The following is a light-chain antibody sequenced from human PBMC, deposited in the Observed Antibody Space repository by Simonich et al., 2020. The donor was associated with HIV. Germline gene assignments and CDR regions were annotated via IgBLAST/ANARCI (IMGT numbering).Light chain of an antibody. CDR1: QRISSSF. Sequence: EIVLTQSPGTLSLSPGERATLSCRASQRISSSFLAWYQQKPGLAPRLLIYDASTRATGIPDRFSGRGSGTDYTLTISRLEPEDFALYYCQQYSSSVWTFGQGTKVEIK. CDR2: DAS. J-gene: IGKJ1*01. V-gene: IGKV3D-20*01. CDR3: QQYSSSVWT.